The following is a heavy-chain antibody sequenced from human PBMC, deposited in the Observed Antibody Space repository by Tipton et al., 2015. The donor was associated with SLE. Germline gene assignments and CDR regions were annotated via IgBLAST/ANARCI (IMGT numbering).Heavy chain of an antibody. J-gene: IGHJ5*02. D-gene: IGHD4-11*01. CDR1: GGSISSTNW. Sequence: TLSLTCAVSGGSISSTNWWSWVRQPPGKGLEWIGEIYHSGSTNYNPSLKSRVTISVDKSMNQFSLILTSVTAADTAVYYCAGLYDYNNFRWFDPWGQGALVTVSS. CDR3: AGLYDYNNFRWFDP. CDR2: IYHSGST. V-gene: IGHV4-4*02.